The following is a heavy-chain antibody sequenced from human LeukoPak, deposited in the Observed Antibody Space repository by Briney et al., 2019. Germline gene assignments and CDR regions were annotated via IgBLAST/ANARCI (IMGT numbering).Heavy chain of an antibody. D-gene: IGHD6-19*01. V-gene: IGHV3-33*01. CDR1: GFTFSSYG. J-gene: IGHJ4*02. Sequence: GGSLRLSCAASGFTFSSYGMHWVRQAPGKGLEWVAVIWYDGSNKYYADSVKGRFTISRDNSKNTLYLQMNSLRAEDTAVYYCAGAPDSSGWYFGGYWGQGTLVTVSS. CDR3: AGAPDSSGWYFGGY. CDR2: IWYDGSNK.